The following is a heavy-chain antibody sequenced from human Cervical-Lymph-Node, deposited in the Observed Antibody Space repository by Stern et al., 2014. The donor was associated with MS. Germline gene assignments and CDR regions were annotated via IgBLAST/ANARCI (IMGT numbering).Heavy chain of an antibody. CDR3: ARDNYGTDY. D-gene: IGHD3-16*01. Sequence: EVQLVESGGDLVQPGGSLRLSCVASGFTFSHYWMQWVRQAPGQGLVWVSHITSDGRSTTYADSVKGLFTVSRDNAKNTLYLQMDSLRAEDTAVYFCARDNYGTDYWGQGTLVTVSS. CDR1: GFTFSHYW. V-gene: IGHV3-74*01. J-gene: IGHJ4*02. CDR2: ITSDGRST.